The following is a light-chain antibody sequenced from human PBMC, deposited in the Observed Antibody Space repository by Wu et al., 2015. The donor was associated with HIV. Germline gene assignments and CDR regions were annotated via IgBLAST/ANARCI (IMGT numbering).Light chain of an antibody. Sequence: DIQMTQSPSTLSASVGDRVTITCRASQTINSWLAWYQQKPGNAPNLLIYKASSLESGVPSRFRGSGSGTEFTLTITSLQPDDFATYYCQQYNSDSTFGQGTKLEIK. CDR2: KAS. J-gene: IGKJ2*01. CDR1: QTINSW. V-gene: IGKV1-5*03. CDR3: QQYNSDST.